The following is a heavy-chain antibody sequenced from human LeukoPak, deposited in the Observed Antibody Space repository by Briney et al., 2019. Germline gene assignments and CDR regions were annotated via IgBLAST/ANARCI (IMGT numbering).Heavy chain of an antibody. J-gene: IGHJ6*03. V-gene: IGHV3-23*01. CDR2: ISGSGGST. CDR1: GFTFSSYG. D-gene: IGHD3-9*01. Sequence: GGTLRLSCAASGFTFSSYGMSWVRQAPGKGLEWVSAISGSGGSTYYADSVKGRFTISRDNSKNTLYLQMNSLRAEDTAVYYCAKQNYVILTGYYKGNFYYYYMDVWGKGTTVTVSS. CDR3: AKQNYVILTGYYKGNFYYYYMDV.